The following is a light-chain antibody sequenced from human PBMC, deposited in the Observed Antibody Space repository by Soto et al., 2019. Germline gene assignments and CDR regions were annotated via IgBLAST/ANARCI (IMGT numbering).Light chain of an antibody. CDR3: AAWDDSLSGRV. J-gene: IGLJ3*02. V-gene: IGLV1-47*01. CDR1: SSNIGSNY. CDR2: SND. Sequence: QSVLTQPPSASGTHGQRVNISCSGSSSNIGSNYVYWYQQLPGTAPKLLIYSNDQRPSGVPDRFSGSKSGTSASLAISGLRSEDEADYYCAAWDDSLSGRVFGGGTKLTVL.